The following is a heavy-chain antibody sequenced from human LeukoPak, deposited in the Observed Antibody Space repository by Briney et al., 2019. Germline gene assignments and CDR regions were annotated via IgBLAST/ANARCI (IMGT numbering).Heavy chain of an antibody. CDR3: ARDTRIGYSYGSYYYYGMDV. J-gene: IGHJ6*02. CDR2: INPSGGST. Sequence: ASVKVSCKASGYTFTSYYMHWVRQAPGQGLEWMGIINPSGGSTSYAQKFQGRVTMTRDTSTSTVYMELSSLRSEDTAVYYCARDTRIGYSYGSYYYYGMDVWGQGTTVTVSS. V-gene: IGHV1-46*01. D-gene: IGHD5-18*01. CDR1: GYTFTSYY.